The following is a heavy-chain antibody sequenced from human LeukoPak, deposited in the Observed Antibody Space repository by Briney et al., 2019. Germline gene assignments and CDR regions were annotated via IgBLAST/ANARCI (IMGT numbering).Heavy chain of an antibody. CDR1: GGSISSYY. Sequence: SETLSLTCTVSGGSISSYYWSWIRQPPGKGLEWIGYIYYSGSINYNPPLKSRVTISVDTSKNQFSLKLSSVTAADTAVYYCARGRVSSSTWYSTYYSYFYMDLWGKGTTVTVSS. V-gene: IGHV4-59*01. D-gene: IGHD1-1*01. CDR3: ARGRVSSSTWYSTYYSYFYMDL. CDR2: IYYSGSI. J-gene: IGHJ6*03.